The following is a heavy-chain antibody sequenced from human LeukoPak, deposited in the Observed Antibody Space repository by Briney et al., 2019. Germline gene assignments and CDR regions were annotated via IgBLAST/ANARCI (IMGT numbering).Heavy chain of an antibody. CDR3: ARDQGVATGFDY. V-gene: IGHV3-21*01. Sequence: GGSLRLSCAASGFTFDDYAMHWVRQAPGKGLEWVSFISSSSSYIYYADSVKGRFTISRDNAKNSLYLQMNSLRAEDTAVYYCARDQGVATGFDYWGQGTLVTVSS. CDR1: GFTFDDYA. J-gene: IGHJ4*02. CDR2: ISSSSSYI. D-gene: IGHD5-12*01.